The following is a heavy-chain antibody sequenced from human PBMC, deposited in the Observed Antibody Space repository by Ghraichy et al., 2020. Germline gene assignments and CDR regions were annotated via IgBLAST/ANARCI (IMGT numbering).Heavy chain of an antibody. CDR3: AYSYGSVRDDY. CDR2: IYSGGST. Sequence: GGSLRLSCAASGFTVSSNYMSWVRQAPGKGLEWVSVIYSGGSTYYADSVKGRFTISRDNSKNTLYLQMNSLRAEDTAVYYCAYSYGSVRDDYWGQGTLVTVSS. J-gene: IGHJ4*02. CDR1: GFTVSSNY. V-gene: IGHV3-66*01. D-gene: IGHD5-18*01.